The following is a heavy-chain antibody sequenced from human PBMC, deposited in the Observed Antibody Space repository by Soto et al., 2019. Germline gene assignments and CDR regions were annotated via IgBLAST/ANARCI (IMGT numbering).Heavy chain of an antibody. V-gene: IGHV4-61*01. CDR2: VSYSGIT. CDR1: GASVSKVYYY. Sequence: QVQLQESGPVLVKPSETLSLTCSVSGASVSKVYYYWSWIRQAPGKGLEWIGYVSYSGITNYNPSLKSRVTMSVDTSKNLFSLKLSSVTAADTAIYYCARDGRRGAYETDHYGMDVCGQGTTITVS. J-gene: IGHJ6*02. CDR3: ARDGRRGAYETDHYGMDV. D-gene: IGHD2-21*01.